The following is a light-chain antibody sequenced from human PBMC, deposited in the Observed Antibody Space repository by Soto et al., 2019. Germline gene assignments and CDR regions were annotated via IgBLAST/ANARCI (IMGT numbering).Light chain of an antibody. CDR3: QTWGTGIVI. CDR2: LNRDGSH. V-gene: IGLV4-69*01. J-gene: IGLJ2*01. CDR1: SGHSNYA. Sequence: QPVLTQSPSASASLGASVKLTCTLSSGHSNYAIAWHQQQPEKGPRYLMKLNRDGSHSKGGGIPNRCSGSSSGAERYLTISSVQSDDGAGCYCQTWGTGIVIFGGGTKVTVL.